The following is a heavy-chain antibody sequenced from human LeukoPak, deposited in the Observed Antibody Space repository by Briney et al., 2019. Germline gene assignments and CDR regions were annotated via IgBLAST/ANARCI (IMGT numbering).Heavy chain of an antibody. CDR2: ISGSGGST. V-gene: IGHV3-23*01. D-gene: IGHD2-8*01. CDR1: GFTFSSYA. J-gene: IGHJ6*02. Sequence: GGSLRLSCAASGFTFSSYAMNWVRQAPGKGLEGVSTISGSGGSTYSADSVKGGFTISRDNSKNTLYLQMNSLRAEDTAVYYCAKEWSGRGPMDVWGQGTTVTVSS. CDR3: AKEWSGRGPMDV.